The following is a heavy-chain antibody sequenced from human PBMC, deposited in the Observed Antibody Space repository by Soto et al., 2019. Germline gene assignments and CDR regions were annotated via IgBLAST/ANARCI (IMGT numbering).Heavy chain of an antibody. J-gene: IGHJ6*01. Sequence: EVQLLESGGGSVQPGGSLKLSCAASGFTFSSYAMTWVRQAPGKGLEWVSGIVGRGGTTDYADSVKGRFTNSRDNSKNKLYQGMNSLRGEDTGAYYCAKDRGSGHCSGGTCYLGDDYYYGLDVRGQGTKVTVSS. V-gene: IGHV3-23*01. CDR1: GFTFSSYA. CDR2: IVGRGGTT. D-gene: IGHD2-15*01. CDR3: AKDRGSGHCSGGTCYLGDDYYYGLDV.